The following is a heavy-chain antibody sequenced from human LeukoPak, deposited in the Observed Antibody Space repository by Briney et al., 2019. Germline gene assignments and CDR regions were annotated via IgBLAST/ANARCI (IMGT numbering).Heavy chain of an antibody. D-gene: IGHD5-18*01. CDR2: ISWNSGSV. J-gene: IGHJ4*02. CDR3: AKVSGYTYGYFDY. V-gene: IGHV3-9*01. CDR1: GFTFVDYA. Sequence: GGSLRLSCEASGFTFVDYAMHWVRQAPGKGLEWVSGISWNSGSVDYADSVKGRFTISRDNAKNSLYLQMNSLRAEDTALYYCAKVSGYTYGYFDYWGQGTLVTVSS.